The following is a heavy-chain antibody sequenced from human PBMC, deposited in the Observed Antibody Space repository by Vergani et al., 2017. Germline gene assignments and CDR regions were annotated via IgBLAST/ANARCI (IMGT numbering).Heavy chain of an antibody. J-gene: IGHJ4*02. CDR2: ISSSSSYI. V-gene: IGHV3-21*01. D-gene: IGHD3-22*01. Sequence: EVQLVESGGGLVKPGGSLRLSCAASVFTFSSYSMNWVRQAPGKGLEWVSSISSSSSYIYYADSVKGRFTISGDNAKNSLYLQMNSLRAEDTAVYYCARDLFYYDSSGYYSGFFDYWGQGTLVTVSS. CDR1: VFTFSSYS. CDR3: ARDLFYYDSSGYYSGFFDY.